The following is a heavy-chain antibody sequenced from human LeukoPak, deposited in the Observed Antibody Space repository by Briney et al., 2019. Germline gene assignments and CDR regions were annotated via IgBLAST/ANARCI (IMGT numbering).Heavy chain of an antibody. V-gene: IGHV4-30-4*08. J-gene: IGHJ5*02. CDR1: GGSISSGDYY. CDR3: ARGSIAAAGTGVWFDP. CDR2: IYYSGST. Sequence: SETLSLTCTVSGGSISSGDYYWSWIRQPPGKGLEWIGYIYYSGSTNYNPSLKSRVTISVDTSKNQFSLKLSSVTAADTAVYYCARGSIAAAGTGVWFDPWGQGTLVTVSS. D-gene: IGHD6-13*01.